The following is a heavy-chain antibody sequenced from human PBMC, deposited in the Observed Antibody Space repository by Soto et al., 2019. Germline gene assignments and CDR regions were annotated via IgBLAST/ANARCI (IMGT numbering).Heavy chain of an antibody. J-gene: IGHJ6*02. D-gene: IGHD3-10*01. CDR3: TGITWFRGMDV. CDR1: GDSVSSNSAG. Sequence: PSQTLSLICVISGDSVSSNSAGWNWIRQSPSRGLEWLGRTYYKSKWNNDYALSVKSRITINPDTSKNQFSLHLYSVTPEDTAVYYCTGITWFRGMDVWGQGTPVTVSS. CDR2: TYYKSKWNN. V-gene: IGHV6-1*01.